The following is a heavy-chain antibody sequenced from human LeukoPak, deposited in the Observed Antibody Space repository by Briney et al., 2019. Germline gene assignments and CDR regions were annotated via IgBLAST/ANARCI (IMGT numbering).Heavy chain of an antibody. CDR1: GYTFTSYG. CDR3: ARSRFLEWLFGYYYYYMDV. D-gene: IGHD3-3*01. CDR2: ISAYNGNT. Sequence: ASVKVSCKASGYTFTSYGISWVRQAPGQGLEWTGWISAYNGNTNYAQKLQGRVTMTTDTSTSTAYMELRSLRSDDTAVYYCARSRFLEWLFGYYYYYMDVWGKGTTVTVSS. V-gene: IGHV1-18*01. J-gene: IGHJ6*03.